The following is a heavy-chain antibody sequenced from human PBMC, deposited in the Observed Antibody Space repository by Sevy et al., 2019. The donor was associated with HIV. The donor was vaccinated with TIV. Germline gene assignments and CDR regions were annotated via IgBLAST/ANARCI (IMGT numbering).Heavy chain of an antibody. Sequence: SETLSLTCTVSGGSISSYYWSWIRQPAGKGLEWIGRIYTSGSTNYNPSLKSRVTMSVDTSKNQFSLKLSSVTAADTAVYYCARDSTLDYSGSYSFLSYGMDVWGQGTTVTVSS. CDR3: ARDSTLDYSGSYSFLSYGMDV. J-gene: IGHJ6*02. D-gene: IGHD1-26*01. CDR2: IYTSGST. V-gene: IGHV4-4*07. CDR1: GGSISSYY.